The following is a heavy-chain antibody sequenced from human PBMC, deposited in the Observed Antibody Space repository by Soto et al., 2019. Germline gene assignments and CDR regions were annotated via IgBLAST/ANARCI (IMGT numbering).Heavy chain of an antibody. Sequence: PGGSLRLSCAVSGFTFNRNAMSWVRQAPGKGLEWVSGITGNSAFTYYADSVKGRFTISRDNSKNTLYLQMNTLRVGDTAVYYCAKNRDYDYDAFDVWGQGTVVTVSS. CDR3: AKNRDYDYDAFDV. V-gene: IGHV3-23*01. CDR1: GFTFNRNA. CDR2: ITGNSAFT. J-gene: IGHJ3*01. D-gene: IGHD3-16*01.